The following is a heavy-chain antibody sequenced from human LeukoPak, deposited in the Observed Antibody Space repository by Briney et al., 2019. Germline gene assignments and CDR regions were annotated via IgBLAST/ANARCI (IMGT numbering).Heavy chain of an antibody. Sequence: GGSLRLSCSASRCTFSSYAMHWVRQAPGKGLEYVSAISSNGGSTYYADSVKGRFTISRDNSKNTLYLQMSSLRAEDTAVYYCVKVKYCSGGSCYGSYGMDVWGKGTTVTVSS. CDR1: RCTFSSYA. CDR3: VKVKYCSGGSCYGSYGMDV. V-gene: IGHV3-64D*06. D-gene: IGHD2-15*01. CDR2: ISSNGGST. J-gene: IGHJ6*04.